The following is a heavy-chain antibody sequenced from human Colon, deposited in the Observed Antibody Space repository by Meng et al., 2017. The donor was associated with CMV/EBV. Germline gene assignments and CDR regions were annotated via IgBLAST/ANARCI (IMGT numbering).Heavy chain of an antibody. J-gene: IGHJ4*02. Sequence: AVSGDSITRSSTGWTWVRQPPGKGLEWIGEVSHSGGAKYIPSLKSRVAISIDVTKNHFSLKLTSVTAADTGVYFCARSPGWWSLDYWGQGALVTVSS. CDR3: ARSPGWWSLDY. CDR2: VSHSGGA. CDR1: GDSITRSSTG. D-gene: IGHD2-15*01. V-gene: IGHV4-4*01.